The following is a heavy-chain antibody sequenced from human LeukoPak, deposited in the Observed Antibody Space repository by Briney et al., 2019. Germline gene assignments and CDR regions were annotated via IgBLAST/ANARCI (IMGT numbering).Heavy chain of an antibody. D-gene: IGHD6-19*01. V-gene: IGHV1-18*01. Sequence: ASVKVSCKASGYTFTSYGISWVRQAPGQGLEWMGWISAYSGNTNYAQKLQGRVTMTTDTSTSTAYMELRGLRSDDTAVYYCARGHSSAWSSPRLDYWGQGTLVTVSS. CDR1: GYTFTSYG. J-gene: IGHJ4*02. CDR3: ARGHSSAWSSPRLDY. CDR2: ISAYSGNT.